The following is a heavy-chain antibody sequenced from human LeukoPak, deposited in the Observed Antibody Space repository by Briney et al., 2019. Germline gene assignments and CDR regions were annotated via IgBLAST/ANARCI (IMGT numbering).Heavy chain of an antibody. CDR1: GDTFVSRH. D-gene: IGHD1-7*01. V-gene: IGHV4-34*01. J-gene: IGHJ4*02. CDR2: ASHSGIT. CDR3: ARGRANWDYDFDL. Sequence: SETLSLTCALFGDTFVSRHWSWIRQSPGKGPEWLGEASHSGITNYSPSLKSRISISVDTSKNQFSLKLASVTAADTAIYYCARGRANWDYDFDLWGQGTLVTVSS.